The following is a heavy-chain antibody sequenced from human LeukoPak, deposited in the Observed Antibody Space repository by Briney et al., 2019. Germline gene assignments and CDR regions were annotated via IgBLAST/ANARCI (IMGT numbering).Heavy chain of an antibody. CDR1: GFTFSSYW. V-gene: IGHV3-7*01. J-gene: IGHJ4*02. D-gene: IGHD6-19*01. CDR3: ARDRLSSGCLDN. CDR2: IKQDGSQK. Sequence: GGSLRLSCAASGFTFSSYWMSWVRQAPGKGLEWVATIKQDGSQKEYVDSVKGRFTISRDNAKNSLYLQMNSLRAEDTAVYYCARDRLSSGCLDNWGQGTLVTVSS.